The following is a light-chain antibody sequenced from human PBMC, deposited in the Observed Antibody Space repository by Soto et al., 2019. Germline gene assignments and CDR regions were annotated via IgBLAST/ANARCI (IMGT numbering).Light chain of an antibody. Sequence: DIQMTQSPSTLSASVGDRVTITCRASQSISSWLAWYQQRPREAPKLLIYGASSLESGVPSRFSVSGSGTEFTLTISSLQPTDFATYYCQQYATSSPTFGQGTKLEIK. CDR1: QSISSW. J-gene: IGKJ2*01. V-gene: IGKV1-5*01. CDR3: QQYATSSPT. CDR2: GAS.